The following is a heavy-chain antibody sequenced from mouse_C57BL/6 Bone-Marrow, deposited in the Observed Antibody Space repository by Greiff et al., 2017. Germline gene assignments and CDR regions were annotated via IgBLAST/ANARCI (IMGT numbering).Heavy chain of an antibody. CDR3: TTYSNPYYAMDY. Sequence: VQLKQSGAELVRPGASVTLSCTASGFNIKDDYMHWVKQRPEQGLEWIGWLDPENGDTEYASKFQGKATITADTSSNTAYLQLSSLTSEDTAVYYCTTYSNPYYAMDYWGQGTSVTVSS. V-gene: IGHV14-4*01. CDR2: LDPENGDT. CDR1: GFNIKDDY. J-gene: IGHJ4*01. D-gene: IGHD2-5*01.